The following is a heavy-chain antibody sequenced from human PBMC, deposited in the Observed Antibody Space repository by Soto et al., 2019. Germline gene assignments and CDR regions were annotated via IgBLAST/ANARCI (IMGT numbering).Heavy chain of an antibody. CDR3: ARNRRNSYLYDY. V-gene: IGHV1-69*12. CDR2: IIPIFGTA. CDR1: GGTFSSYA. Sequence: QVQLVQSGAEVKKPGSSVKVSCKASGGTFSSYAISWVRQAPGQGLEWMGGIIPIFGTANYAQKVQGRVTITADESTSTAYIELSSLRSEDTAVYYCARNRRNSYLYDYWGQGTLVTVSS. D-gene: IGHD1-7*01. J-gene: IGHJ4*02.